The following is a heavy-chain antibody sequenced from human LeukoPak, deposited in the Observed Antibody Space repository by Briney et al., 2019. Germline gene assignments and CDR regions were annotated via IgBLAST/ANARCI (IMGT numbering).Heavy chain of an antibody. V-gene: IGHV3-48*01. CDR1: GFTFSSYS. J-gene: IGHJ4*02. Sequence: PGGSLRLSCAASGFTFSSYSMNWVRQAPGKGLEWVSYISSSSSTIYYADSVKGRFTISRDNAKNSLYLQMNSLRAEDTAVYYCARGGGGSYYSFGGQGTLVTVSS. CDR3: ARGGGGSYYSF. D-gene: IGHD1-26*01. CDR2: ISSSSSTI.